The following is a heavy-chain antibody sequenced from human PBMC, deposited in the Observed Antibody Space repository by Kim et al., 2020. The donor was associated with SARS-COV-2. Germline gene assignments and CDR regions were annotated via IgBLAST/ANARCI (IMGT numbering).Heavy chain of an antibody. V-gene: IGHV3-15*01. CDR2: T. J-gene: IGHJ6*02. CDR3: TTVHVYYGMDV. Sequence: TDYAAPVKGRFTISRDDSKNTLYLQMNSLKTEDTAVYYCTTVHVYYGMDVWGQGTTVTVSS.